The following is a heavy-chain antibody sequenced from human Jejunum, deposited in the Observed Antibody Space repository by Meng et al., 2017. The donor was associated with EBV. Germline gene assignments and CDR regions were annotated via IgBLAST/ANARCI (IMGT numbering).Heavy chain of an antibody. D-gene: IGHD3-22*01. V-gene: IGHV1-69*06. J-gene: IGHJ4*02. CDR2: IIPIFGRT. Sequence: QGHVVQCGAGVQKPGSPGKVSCKASGGTFSSYVFNWVRQAPGQGLEWMGGIIPIFGRTNYALEFQDRVTITADKFTSTVYMEMSSLKSEDTAVYYCARDQGRDYDSSTYYTHWGRGTLVTVSS. CDR1: GGTFSSYV. CDR3: ARDQGRDYDSSTYYTH.